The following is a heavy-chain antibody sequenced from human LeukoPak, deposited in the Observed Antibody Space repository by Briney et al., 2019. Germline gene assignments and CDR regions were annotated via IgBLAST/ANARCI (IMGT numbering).Heavy chain of an antibody. J-gene: IGHJ4*02. CDR2: ISGSGGST. V-gene: IGHV3-23*01. D-gene: IGHD3-9*01. CDR3: AKGDYDILTGYYPLDY. CDR1: GFTVSSNY. Sequence: PGGSLRLSCAASGFTVSSNYMSWVRQAPGKGLEWVSAISGSGGSTYYADSVKGRFTISRDNSKNTLYLQMNSLRAEDTAVYYCAKGDYDILTGYYPLDYWGQGTLVTVSS.